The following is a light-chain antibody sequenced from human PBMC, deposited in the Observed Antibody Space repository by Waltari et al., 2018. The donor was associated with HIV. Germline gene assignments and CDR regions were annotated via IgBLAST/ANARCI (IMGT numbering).Light chain of an antibody. CDR3: QVWDSSTDHVV. CDR2: DNS. CDR1: NIGSKS. V-gene: IGLV3-21*02. Sequence: SYVLTQPPSVSVAPGQTARIACGGDNIGSKSVHWYQQRPGQAPGLVVYDNSDRPSGIPERFSGSNSGNTATLTISRVEAGDEADFHCQVWDSSTDHVVFGGGTKLTVL. J-gene: IGLJ2*01.